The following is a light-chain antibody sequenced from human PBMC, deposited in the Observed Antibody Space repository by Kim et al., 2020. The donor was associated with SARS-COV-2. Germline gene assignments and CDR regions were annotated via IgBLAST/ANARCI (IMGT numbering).Light chain of an antibody. CDR2: DVS. Sequence: QSALTQPASVSGSPGQSITISCTGTSSDVGAYNYVSWYQQHPGKAPKLMIYDVSDRPSGVSDRFSGSKSGNTASLTISGLQAEDEADYYWSSKATSSLYLFGTGTKVTVL. CDR1: SSDVGAYNY. CDR3: SSKATSSLYL. V-gene: IGLV2-14*03. J-gene: IGLJ1*01.